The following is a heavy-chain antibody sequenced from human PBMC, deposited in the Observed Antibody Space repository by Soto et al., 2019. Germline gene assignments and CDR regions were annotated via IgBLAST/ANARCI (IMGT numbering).Heavy chain of an antibody. V-gene: IGHV3-74*03. CDR1: KFSFNNYW. CDR3: VRDPWAFRSSSYYF. D-gene: IGHD1-26*01. J-gene: IGHJ4*01. Sequence: WGSLRLSCAASKFSFNNYWMHWFRQVPGKGPVWVSRINHDGTKTEYANSVKGRFTISRDNTKNTLFLQMSSLRVDDTAMYYWVRDPWAFRSSSYYFWGHVPMATVSA. CDR2: INHDGTKT.